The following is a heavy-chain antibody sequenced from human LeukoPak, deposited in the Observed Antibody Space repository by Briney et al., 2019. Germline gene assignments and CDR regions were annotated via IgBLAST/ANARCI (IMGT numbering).Heavy chain of an antibody. CDR1: GFTFSSNA. J-gene: IGHJ4*02. CDR3: AKVGLLWFGELSY. CDR2: ISGSGGST. Sequence: GGSLRLSCAASGFTFSSNAMSWVRQAPGKGLEWVSAISGSGGSTYYADSVKGRFTISRDNSKNTLYLQMNSLRAEDTAVYYCAKVGLLWFGELSYWGQGTLVTVSS. D-gene: IGHD3-10*01. V-gene: IGHV3-23*01.